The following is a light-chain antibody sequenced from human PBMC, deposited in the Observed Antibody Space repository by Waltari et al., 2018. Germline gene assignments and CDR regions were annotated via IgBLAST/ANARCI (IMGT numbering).Light chain of an antibody. CDR3: ATWDDSLSGYV. V-gene: IGLV1-47*01. Sequence: QSVLTQPPSASGTPGPRVTISCSGSSSNIGSNYVYWYQHLPGTAPKLVIYRNHQRPSGVPDRFSGSKSGTSASLAISGLRSEDEADYYCATWDDSLSGYVFGTGTKVTVL. J-gene: IGLJ1*01. CDR2: RNH. CDR1: SSNIGSNY.